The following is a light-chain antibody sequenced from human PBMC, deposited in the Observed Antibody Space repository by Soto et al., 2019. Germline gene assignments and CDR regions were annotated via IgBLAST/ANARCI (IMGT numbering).Light chain of an antibody. J-gene: IGKJ2*02. CDR2: GAS. V-gene: IGKV3-15*01. CDR1: QNVNYN. Sequence: EIVMTQSPVTLSVSPGERATLSCRASQNVNYNLAWYQQKPGQAPRLLISGASTRASGVSSRISGSGSGTEFTLTISGLQSEDFAVYFCQQYNSWPRTFGQGTNLEI. CDR3: QQYNSWPRT.